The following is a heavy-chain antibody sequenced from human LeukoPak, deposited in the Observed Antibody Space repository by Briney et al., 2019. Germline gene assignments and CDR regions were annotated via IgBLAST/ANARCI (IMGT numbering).Heavy chain of an antibody. D-gene: IGHD3-22*01. CDR2: IYYSGST. CDR3: ARKPYYYDSSGFYSPFDY. J-gene: IGHJ4*02. CDR1: GGSISSGDYY. Sequence: SSQTLSLTRTVSGGSISSGDYYWSWIRQPPGKGLEWIGYIYYSGSTYYNPSLKNRVTISVDTSKNQFSLKLSSVTAADTAVYYCARKPYYYDSSGFYSPFDYWGQGTLVTVSS. V-gene: IGHV4-30-4*01.